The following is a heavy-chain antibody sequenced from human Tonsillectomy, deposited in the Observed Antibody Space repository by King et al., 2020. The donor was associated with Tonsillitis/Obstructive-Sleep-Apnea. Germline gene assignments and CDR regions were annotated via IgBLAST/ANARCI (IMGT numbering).Heavy chain of an antibody. J-gene: IGHJ6*02. CDR3: AKDRDSYSSSPEYYGMDV. CDR1: RFTFSSYA. V-gene: IGHV3-23*04. CDR2: ISGSDGNT. Sequence: VQLVESGGGLVQPGGSLRLSCAASRFTFSSYAMSWVRQAPGKGLEWVSSISGSDGNTYYADSVKGRFTISRDNSKNTLYLQMNSLRAEDTAIYYCAKDRDSYSSSPEYYGMDVWGQGTAVTVSS. D-gene: IGHD6-13*01.